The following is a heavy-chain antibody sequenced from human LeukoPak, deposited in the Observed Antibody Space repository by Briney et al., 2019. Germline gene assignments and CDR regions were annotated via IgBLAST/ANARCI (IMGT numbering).Heavy chain of an antibody. CDR1: GFTFSSYA. CDR3: ARDGGGLPY. D-gene: IGHD3-16*01. J-gene: IGHJ4*02. V-gene: IGHV3-23*01. CDR2: IRGSGGST. Sequence: GGSLRLSCAASGFTFSSYAMNWVRQAPGKGLEWVSGIRGSGGSTYYADSAKGRFTISRDNCQNTLFLQMNTLRAEDSAVYYCARDGGGLPYWGQGTLVTVSS.